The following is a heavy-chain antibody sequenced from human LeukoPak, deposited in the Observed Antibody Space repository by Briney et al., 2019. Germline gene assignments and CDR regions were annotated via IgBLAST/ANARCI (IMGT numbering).Heavy chain of an antibody. CDR3: APRWVRGRRKYDWFDP. Sequence: ASETLSLTCAVYGGSFSGYYWSWIRQPPGKGLEWIGEINHSGSTNYNPSLKSRVTISVDTSKNQFSLKLSSVTAADTAVYYCAPRWVRGRRKYDWFDPWGQGTLVTVSS. D-gene: IGHD3-10*01. J-gene: IGHJ5*02. CDR1: GGSFSGYY. CDR2: INHSGST. V-gene: IGHV4-34*01.